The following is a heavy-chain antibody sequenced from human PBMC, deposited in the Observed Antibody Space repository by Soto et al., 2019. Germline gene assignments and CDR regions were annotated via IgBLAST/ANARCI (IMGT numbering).Heavy chain of an antibody. Sequence: GGSLRLSCAASGFTFSSYWMHWVRQAPGKGLVWVSRINSDGSSTSYADSVKGRFTISRDNAKNTLYLQMNRLRAEDTAVYDCASVEGTMIRDAFDNWGQGTMVTVSS. CDR2: INSDGSST. J-gene: IGHJ3*02. CDR1: GFTFSSYW. D-gene: IGHD3-22*01. CDR3: ASVEGTMIRDAFDN. V-gene: IGHV3-74*01.